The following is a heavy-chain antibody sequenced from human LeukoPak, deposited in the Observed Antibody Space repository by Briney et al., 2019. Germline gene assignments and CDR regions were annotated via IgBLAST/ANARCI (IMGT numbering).Heavy chain of an antibody. CDR3: AKDQAYSYGLFGC. CDR1: GFTFSSYG. CDR2: ISGSGGST. V-gene: IGHV3-23*01. D-gene: IGHD5-18*01. Sequence: AGGSLRLSCAASGFTFSSYGMSWVRQAPGKGLEWVSAISGSGGSTYYADSVKGRFTISRDNSKNTLYLQMNGLRAEDTAVYYCAKDQAYSYGLFGCWGQGTLVTVSS. J-gene: IGHJ5*01.